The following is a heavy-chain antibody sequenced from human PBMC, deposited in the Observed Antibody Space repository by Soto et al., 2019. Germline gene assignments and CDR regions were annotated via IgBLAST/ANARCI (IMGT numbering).Heavy chain of an antibody. V-gene: IGHV4-39*01. D-gene: IGHD3-9*01. J-gene: IGHJ5*02. CDR2: IYYSGST. CDR3: ASHMNDILTGYWGLDP. CDR1: GGSISSSSYY. Sequence: QLQLQESGPGLVKPSETLSLTCTVSGGSISSSSYYWGWIRQPPGKGLEWIGSIYYSGSTYYNPSSKSRVTIAVDTSKNQFSLKLSSVTAADTAVYYCASHMNDILTGYWGLDPWGQGTLVTVSS.